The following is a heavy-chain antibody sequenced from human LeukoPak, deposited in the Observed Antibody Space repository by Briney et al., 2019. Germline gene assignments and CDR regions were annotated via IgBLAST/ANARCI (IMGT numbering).Heavy chain of an antibody. Sequence: PGGSLRLSCAASGFTFSSYWMHWVRQAPGKGLVWVSRINDDGSSTTYADSVKGRFTISRDNAKNTLYLQMNSLRAEDTAVYYCAKSSGSYLGYFDYWGQGTLVTVSS. D-gene: IGHD3-10*01. J-gene: IGHJ4*02. CDR1: GFTFSSYW. CDR3: AKSSGSYLGYFDY. V-gene: IGHV3-74*01. CDR2: INDDGSST.